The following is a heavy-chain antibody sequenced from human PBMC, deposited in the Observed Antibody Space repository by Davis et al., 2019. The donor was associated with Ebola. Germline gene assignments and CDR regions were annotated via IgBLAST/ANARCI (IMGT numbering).Heavy chain of an antibody. V-gene: IGHV3-74*01. CDR2: INSDGRTT. J-gene: IGHJ5*02. CDR1: GFTFSSYA. CDR3: ARGYSGSYYGANWFDP. Sequence: HTGGSLRLSCAASGFTFSSYAMSWVRQAPGKGLVWVARINSDGRTTSYADSVKGRFTISRDNAKNTHYLQMNSLRAEDTAVYYCARGYSGSYYGANWFDPWGQGTLVTVSS. D-gene: IGHD1-26*01.